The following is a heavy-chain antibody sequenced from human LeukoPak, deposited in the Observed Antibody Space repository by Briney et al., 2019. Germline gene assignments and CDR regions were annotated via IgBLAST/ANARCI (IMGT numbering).Heavy chain of an antibody. CDR1: GFTFSSYA. CDR3: AKDSWEYDY. V-gene: IGHV3-23*01. J-gene: IGHJ4*02. Sequence: GGSLRLSCAASGFTFSSYAMSWVRQAPGKGLEWVSAISGSGGSTYYVDSVKGRFTISRDNSKTTLYLSMNSLRAEHTAVYYCAKDSWEYDYWGQGPLVPVYS. CDR2: ISGSGGST. D-gene: IGHD1-26*01.